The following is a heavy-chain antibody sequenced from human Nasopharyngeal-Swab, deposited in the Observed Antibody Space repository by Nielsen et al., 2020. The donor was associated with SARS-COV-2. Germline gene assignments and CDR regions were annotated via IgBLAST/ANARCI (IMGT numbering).Heavy chain of an antibody. CDR1: GYTFTAYY. D-gene: IGHD3-22*01. Sequence: GESLKISCKASGYTFTAYYMHWVRQAPGQGLEWMGWINPNSGGTNYAQKFQGRVTMTRDTSISTAYMELSRLRSDDTAVYYCARENYYDSSGLDYWGQGTLVTVSS. CDR2: INPNSGGT. CDR3: ARENYYDSSGLDY. V-gene: IGHV1-2*02. J-gene: IGHJ4*02.